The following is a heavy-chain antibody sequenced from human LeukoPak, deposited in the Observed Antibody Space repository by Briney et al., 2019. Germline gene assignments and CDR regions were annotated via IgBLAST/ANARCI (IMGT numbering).Heavy chain of an antibody. D-gene: IGHD6-13*01. V-gene: IGHV3-9*01. CDR2: ISWNSGSI. J-gene: IGHJ2*01. CDR1: GFIFDDYA. Sequence: PGRSLRLSCAASGFIFDDYAMHWVRQAPGKGLEWVSGISWNSGSIGYADSVKGRFTISRDNAKNSLYLQMNSLRAEDTALYYCAKDTAAAGYWYFDLWAVAPWSLSPQ. CDR3: AKDTAAAGYWYFDL.